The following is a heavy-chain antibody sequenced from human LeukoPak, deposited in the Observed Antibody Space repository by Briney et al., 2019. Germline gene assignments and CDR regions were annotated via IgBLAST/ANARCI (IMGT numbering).Heavy chain of an antibody. Sequence: PGGTLRLSCAASGFTFSSYGMSWVRQAPGKGLEWVSAISGSGGSTYYADSVKGRFTISRDNSKNTLYLQMNSLRAEDTAVYYCAKDSYYYGSGSYHWGQGTLVTVSS. V-gene: IGHV3-23*01. CDR1: GFTFSSYG. CDR3: AKDSYYYGSGSYH. J-gene: IGHJ4*02. CDR2: ISGSGGST. D-gene: IGHD3-10*01.